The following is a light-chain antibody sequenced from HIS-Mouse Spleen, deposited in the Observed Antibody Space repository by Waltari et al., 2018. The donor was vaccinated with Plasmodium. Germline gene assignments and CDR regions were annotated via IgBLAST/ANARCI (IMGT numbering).Light chain of an antibody. CDR1: ALPKQY. J-gene: IGLJ3*02. CDR3: QSADSSGTYKRV. V-gene: IGLV3-25*03. Sequence: SYELTQPPSVSVSPGQTARITCSGDALPKQYSYWYQQKPGQAPVMVIYQDTERPSGFPERLSGASSGKTVTLTISGVQAEDEADYYCQSADSSGTYKRVFGGGTKLTVL. CDR2: QDT.